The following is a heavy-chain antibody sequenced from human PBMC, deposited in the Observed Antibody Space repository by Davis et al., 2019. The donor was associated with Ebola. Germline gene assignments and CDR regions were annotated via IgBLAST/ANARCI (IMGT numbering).Heavy chain of an antibody. J-gene: IGHJ5*02. D-gene: IGHD4-11*01. V-gene: IGHV1-46*01. CDR3: ARVGVYSNYVGWFDP. CDR2: INPSGGST. Sequence: ASVTVSCMTSGFTFTENYLHWVRQAPGQALEWMGIINPSGGSTSYAQKFQGRVTMTRDTSTSTVYMELSSLRSEDTAVYYCARVGVYSNYVGWFDPWGQGTLVTVSS. CDR1: GFTFTENY.